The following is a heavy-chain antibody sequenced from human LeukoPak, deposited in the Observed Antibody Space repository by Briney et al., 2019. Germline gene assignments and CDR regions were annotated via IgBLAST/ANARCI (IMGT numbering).Heavy chain of an antibody. CDR2: IWYDGSNK. V-gene: IGHV3-33*01. D-gene: IGHD4-17*01. Sequence: HSGGSLRLSCAASGFTFSSYGMHWVRQAPGKGLEGVAVIWYDGSNKYYADSVKGRFTISRDNSKNTLYLQMNSLRAEDTAVYYCARFGDPNHYYYYGMDVWGQGTTVTVSS. CDR3: ARFGDPNHYYYYGMDV. J-gene: IGHJ6*02. CDR1: GFTFSSYG.